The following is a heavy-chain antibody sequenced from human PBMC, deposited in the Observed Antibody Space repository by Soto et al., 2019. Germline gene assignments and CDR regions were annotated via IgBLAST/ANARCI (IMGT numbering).Heavy chain of an antibody. CDR1: EFTFSSYA. CDR3: AKDQSTDSRSYHALDV. V-gene: IGHV3-30*18. D-gene: IGHD2-8*02. J-gene: IGHJ6*02. Sequence: QVQLVESGGGVVQPGESLRLSCAASEFTFSSYAMHWVRQAPGKGLEWVAVVSNGGNTKCYGDSVKGRFTISRDNAKNTLNLQMNSLTAEDTAVYYCAKDQSTDSRSYHALDVWGQGTTVTVSS. CDR2: VSNGGNTK.